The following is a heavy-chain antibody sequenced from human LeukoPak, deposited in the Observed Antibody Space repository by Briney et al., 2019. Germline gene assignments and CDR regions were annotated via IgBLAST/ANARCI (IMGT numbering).Heavy chain of an antibody. CDR3: ARGPYCSSTSCYSGAFDI. CDR2: IYYSGST. J-gene: IGHJ3*02. V-gene: IGHV4-59*01. Sequence: SETLSLTCTVSGGSISSYYWSWIRQPPGKGLEWIGYIYYSGSTNYNPSLKSRVTISVDTSKNQFSLKLSSVTAADTAVYYCARGPYCSSTSCYSGAFDIWGQGTMVTVSP. D-gene: IGHD2-2*02. CDR1: GGSISSYY.